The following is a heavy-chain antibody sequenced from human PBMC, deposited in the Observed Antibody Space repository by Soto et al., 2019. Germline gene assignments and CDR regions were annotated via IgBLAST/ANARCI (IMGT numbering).Heavy chain of an antibody. J-gene: IGHJ6*04. V-gene: IGHV3-49*04. Sequence: GVLRLSCAASGFTFSDAWMSWVRQARVKGLEWVGFIRSKAYGGTTDYAASVKGRFTISRDDSESVAYLQMNSLKTEDTAVYFCTAHRSSLTVRRGFIIGDYYYNGMDGWGKGTTVTASS. D-gene: IGHD3-10*01. CDR3: TAHRSSLTVRRGFIIGDYYYNGMDG. CDR1: GFTFSDAW. CDR2: IRSKAYGGTT.